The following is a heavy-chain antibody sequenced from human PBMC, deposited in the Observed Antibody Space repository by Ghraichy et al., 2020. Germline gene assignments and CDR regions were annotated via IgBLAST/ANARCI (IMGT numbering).Heavy chain of an antibody. CDR2: IYTSGST. J-gene: IGHJ5*02. D-gene: IGHD4-17*01. Sequence: SETLSLTCTVSGGFISSYYWSWIRQPAGKGLEWIGRIYTSGSTNYNPSLKSRVSMSVDTSKNQFSLKLSSVTAADTAVYYCAREKTDDYGDYGWFDPWGQGTLVTVSS. CDR1: GGFISSYY. CDR3: AREKTDDYGDYGWFDP. V-gene: IGHV4-4*07.